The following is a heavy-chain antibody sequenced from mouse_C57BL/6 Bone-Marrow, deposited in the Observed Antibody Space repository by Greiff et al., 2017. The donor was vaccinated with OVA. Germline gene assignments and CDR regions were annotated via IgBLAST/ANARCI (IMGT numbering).Heavy chain of an antibody. V-gene: IGHV1-50*01. J-gene: IGHJ3*01. CDR2: IDPSDSYT. CDR3: ASAVFAY. CDR1: GFTFTSYW. Sequence: VQLQQSGAELVKPGASVKLSCKASGFTFTSYWMPWVKQRPGQGLEWIGEIDPSDSYTNYNQKFKGKATLTVDTSSSTAYMQPNGLTSEDSAVYYCASAVFAYWGQGTLVTVSA.